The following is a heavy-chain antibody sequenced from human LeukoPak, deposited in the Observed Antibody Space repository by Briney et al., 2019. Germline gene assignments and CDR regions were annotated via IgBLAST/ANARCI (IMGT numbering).Heavy chain of an antibody. CDR3: ARNRDYDSRNLGFDY. J-gene: IGHJ4*02. V-gene: IGHV1-46*01. CDR1: GGTSTSYP. D-gene: IGHD3-22*01. CDR2: INPGGGST. Sequence: ASVKVSCKASGGTSTSYPISWVRQAPGQGLEWMGIINPGGGSTSYAQTFQGRVTMTRETSTSTVYMELSSLRSEDTAVYYCARNRDYDSRNLGFDYWGQGTLVTVSS.